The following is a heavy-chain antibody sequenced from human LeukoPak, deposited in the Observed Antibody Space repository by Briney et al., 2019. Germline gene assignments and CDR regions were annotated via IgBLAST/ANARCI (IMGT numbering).Heavy chain of an antibody. CDR3: AKDVGSVADNNWFDP. V-gene: IGHV3-23*01. Sequence: PGGSLRLSCAASGFTFSSYAISWVRQAPGKGLEWVSAISGRGGSTYYADSVKGRFTISRDNSKNTLYLQMNSLRAEDTAVYYCAKDVGSVADNNWFDPWGQGTLVTVSS. CDR1: GFTFSSYA. D-gene: IGHD3-10*01. CDR2: ISGRGGST. J-gene: IGHJ5*02.